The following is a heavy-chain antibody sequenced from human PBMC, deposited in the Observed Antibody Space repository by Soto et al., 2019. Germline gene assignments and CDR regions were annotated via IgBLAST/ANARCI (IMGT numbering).Heavy chain of an antibody. V-gene: IGHV1-69*12. Sequence: QVQLVQSGAEVKKPGSSVKVSCKVSGGTFSNYAIDWVRLAPGHGLEWMGGIVPIFGTTYYTQKFQGRATLIADASTTTAYLEMSSMRSEDTAIYYCARVEAVAGLYNYPGLDVWGQGTAVTVSS. CDR2: IVPIFGTT. D-gene: IGHD6-19*01. CDR1: GGTFSNYA. CDR3: ARVEAVAGLYNYPGLDV. J-gene: IGHJ6*02.